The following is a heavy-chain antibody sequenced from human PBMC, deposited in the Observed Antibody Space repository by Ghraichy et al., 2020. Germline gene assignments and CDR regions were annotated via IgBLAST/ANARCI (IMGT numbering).Heavy chain of an antibody. V-gene: IGHV3-11*01. CDR1: GFTFSDYY. D-gene: IGHD2-15*01. J-gene: IGHJ4*02. CDR3: ARGSLRYCSGGSCYSGDY. CDR2: ISSSGSTI. Sequence: LSLTCAASGFTFSDYYMSWIRQAPGKGLEWVSYISSSGSTIYYADSVKGRFTISRDNAKNSLYLQMNSLRAEDTAVYYCARGSLRYCSGGSCYSGDYWGQGTLVTVSS.